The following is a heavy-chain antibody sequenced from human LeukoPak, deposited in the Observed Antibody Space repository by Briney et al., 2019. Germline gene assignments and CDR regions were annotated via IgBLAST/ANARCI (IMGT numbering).Heavy chain of an antibody. V-gene: IGHV5-51*01. J-gene: IGHJ4*02. CDR1: GYSFTSYW. D-gene: IGHD2-2*01. Sequence: GESLKISCKGSGYSFTSYWIGWVRQMPGKGLEWMGIIYPGDSDTRYSPSFQGQVTISADKSISTAYLQWCSLKASDTAMYYCAYCSSTSCSRTGFDYWGQGTLVTVSS. CDR2: IYPGDSDT. CDR3: AYCSSTSCSRTGFDY.